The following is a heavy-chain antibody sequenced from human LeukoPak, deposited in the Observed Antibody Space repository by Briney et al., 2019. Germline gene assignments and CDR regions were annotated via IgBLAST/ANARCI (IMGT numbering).Heavy chain of an antibody. CDR3: AKVLPLTFYYMDV. D-gene: IGHD4/OR15-4a*01. J-gene: IGHJ6*03. CDR2: IRFDGSDK. Sequence: GGSLRLSCVASGVTFGTYGLHWVRQAPGKGLEWVAFIRFDGSDKYYADSVKGRFTISRGNSKNTLYLQMNSLRIEDTAMYYCAKVLPLTFYYMDVWGKGTTVTVSS. V-gene: IGHV3-30*02. CDR1: GVTFGTYG.